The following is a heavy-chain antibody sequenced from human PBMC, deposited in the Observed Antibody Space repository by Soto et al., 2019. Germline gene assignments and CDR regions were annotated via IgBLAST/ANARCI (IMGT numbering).Heavy chain of an antibody. J-gene: IGHJ5*02. V-gene: IGHV3-30-3*01. CDR2: ISYDGSTK. D-gene: IGHD2-2*02. Sequence: SGGSLRLSCAASGFTFSAYAMHWVRQAPGKGLEWLAVISYDGSTKFYADTVKGRFTISRGNSKNTLYLQMKSLRAEDSGIYYCARDGGECSRTSCYNEIPPPGLGPWGQGAMATV. CDR3: ARDGGECSRTSCYNEIPPPGLGP. CDR1: GFTFSAYA.